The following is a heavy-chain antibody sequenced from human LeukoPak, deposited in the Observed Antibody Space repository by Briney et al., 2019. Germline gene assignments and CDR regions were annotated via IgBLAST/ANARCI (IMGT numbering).Heavy chain of an antibody. J-gene: IGHJ6*03. D-gene: IGHD4-11*01. Sequence: NHGESLKISCKGSGYSFTSYWIGWVRQMPGKGLEWMGIIYPGDSDTRYSPSFQGQVTISADKSISTAYLQWSSLKASDTAMYYCARQSTTVTTNSYYYYMDVWGKGTTVTISS. CDR1: GYSFTSYW. CDR2: IYPGDSDT. V-gene: IGHV5-51*01. CDR3: ARQSTTVTTNSYYYYMDV.